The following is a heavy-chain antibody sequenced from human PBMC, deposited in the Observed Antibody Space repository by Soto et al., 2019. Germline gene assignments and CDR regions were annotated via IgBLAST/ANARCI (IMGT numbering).Heavy chain of an antibody. CDR2: IAYDGINT. CDR1: GFTFGTYS. J-gene: IGHJ6*02. D-gene: IGHD1-1*01. CDR3: ARVTPGNNLYYFSGLDV. V-gene: IGHV3-30-3*01. Sequence: LRLSCVASGFTFGTYSIHWVRQAPGKGLQWVALIAYDGINTYYADSVKGRFTISRDNSKNTLHLQMNSLRPEDTGVYFCARVTPGNNLYYFSGLDVWGQGTSVTVSS.